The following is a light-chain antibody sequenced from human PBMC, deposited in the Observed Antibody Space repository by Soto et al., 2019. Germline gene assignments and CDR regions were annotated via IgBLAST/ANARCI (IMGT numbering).Light chain of an antibody. CDR2: GAS. Sequence: EIVLTQSQRSLSLSPGERVSVSCRASQSVSSNYVAWYQQRPGQAPRLLIYGASSTATGIPDRFSGSGSGTDVTLTISRLEPEDFAVYYCQQYGSSPFTFGPGTKVDIK. CDR1: QSVSSNY. J-gene: IGKJ3*01. CDR3: QQYGSSPFT. V-gene: IGKV3-20*01.